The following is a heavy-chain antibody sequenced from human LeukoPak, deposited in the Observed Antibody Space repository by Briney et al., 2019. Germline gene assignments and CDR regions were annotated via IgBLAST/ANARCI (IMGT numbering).Heavy chain of an antibody. J-gene: IGHJ4*02. D-gene: IGHD6-13*01. CDR1: GYTFTSYG. Sequence: ASVKVSCKASGYTFTSYGISWVRQAPGQGLEWMGWISAYNGNTNYAQKLQGRVTMTTDTSTSTAYMELRSLRSDDTAVYYCARVRSWLGQQLDLYYLDYWGQGTLVTVSS. CDR2: ISAYNGNT. V-gene: IGHV1-18*01. CDR3: ARVRSWLGQQLDLYYLDY.